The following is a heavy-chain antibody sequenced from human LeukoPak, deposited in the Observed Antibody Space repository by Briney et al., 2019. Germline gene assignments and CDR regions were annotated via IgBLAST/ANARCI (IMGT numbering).Heavy chain of an antibody. D-gene: IGHD3-3*02. J-gene: IGHJ4*02. CDR3: ASISHVWSGYYTAHFDY. CDR2: INPNSGDT. Sequence: ASVKVSCKTSGYTFTDYYMHWVRQAPGQGLEWMRWINPNSGDTNYAQKFQGRVTMTRDTSITTAYMELSRLKSDDTAVYYCASISHVWSGYYTAHFDYWGQGTLVTVSS. CDR1: GYTFTDYY. V-gene: IGHV1-2*02.